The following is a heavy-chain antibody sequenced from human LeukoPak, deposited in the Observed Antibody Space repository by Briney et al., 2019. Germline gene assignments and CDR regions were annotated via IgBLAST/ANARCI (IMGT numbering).Heavy chain of an antibody. CDR2: ISVYNGNT. V-gene: IGHV1-18*01. J-gene: IGHJ4*02. Sequence: ASVKVSCKASGYTFGDYDITWVRQAPGQGLEWMGWISVYNGNTKYSQKFQGRVTITRDTSASTAYMELSSLRSEDTAVYYCAREGVVVVAATAAAFDYWGQGTLVTVSS. CDR3: AREGVVVVAATAAAFDY. D-gene: IGHD2-15*01. CDR1: GYTFGDYD.